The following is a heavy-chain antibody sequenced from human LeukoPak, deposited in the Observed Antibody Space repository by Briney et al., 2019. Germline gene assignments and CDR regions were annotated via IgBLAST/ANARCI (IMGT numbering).Heavy chain of an antibody. J-gene: IGHJ4*02. D-gene: IGHD6-13*01. V-gene: IGHV3-33*06. CDR3: AKLSSSWSSLFDY. CDR2: IWYDGSNK. Sequence: GGSLRLSCAASGFTFSSYGMHWVRQAPGKGLEWVAVIWYDGSNKYYADSVKGRFTISRDNSKNTLYLQMNSLRAEDTAVYYCAKLSSSWSSLFDYWGQGTLVTVSS. CDR1: GFTFSSYG.